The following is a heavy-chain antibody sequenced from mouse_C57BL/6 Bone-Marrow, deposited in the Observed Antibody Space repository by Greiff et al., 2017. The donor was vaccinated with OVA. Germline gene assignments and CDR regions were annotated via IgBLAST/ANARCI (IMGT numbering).Heavy chain of an antibody. CDR2: IYPSSGNT. V-gene: IGHV1-84*01. J-gene: IGHJ4*01. CDR1: GYTFTDYY. Sequence: QVQLKQSGPELVKPGASVKISCKASGYTFTDYYINWVKQRPGQGLEWIGWIYPSSGNTKYNQKFKGKATLTVDTSSSTAYMQLSSLTYADSAVYFCEGVSSCAMDYWGQGTSVTVSS. D-gene: IGHD6-1*01. CDR3: EGVSSCAMDY.